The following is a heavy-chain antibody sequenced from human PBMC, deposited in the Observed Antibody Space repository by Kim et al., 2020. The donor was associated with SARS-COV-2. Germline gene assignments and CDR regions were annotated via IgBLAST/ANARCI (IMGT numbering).Heavy chain of an antibody. CDR2: ISGSGGST. V-gene: IGHV3-23*01. Sequence: GGSLRLSCAASGFTFSSYAMSWVRQAPGKGLEWVSAISGSGGSTYYADSVKGRFTISRDNSKNTLYLQMNSLRAEDTAVYYCAKEPWYSSSWSDAFDIWGQGTMVTVSS. CDR1: GFTFSSYA. D-gene: IGHD6-13*01. CDR3: AKEPWYSSSWSDAFDI. J-gene: IGHJ3*02.